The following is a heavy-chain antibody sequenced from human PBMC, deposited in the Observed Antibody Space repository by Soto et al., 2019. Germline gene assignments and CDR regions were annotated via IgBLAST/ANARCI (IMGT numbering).Heavy chain of an antibody. V-gene: IGHV4-4*02. J-gene: IGHJ6*02. CDR3: ARGDYGSGSYSTDV. D-gene: IGHD3-10*01. CDR1: GGSISSSNW. Sequence: LSLTCAVSGGSISSSNWWSWVRQPPGKGLEWIGEIYHSGSTNYNPSLKSRVTISVDKSKNQFSLKLSSVTAADTAVYYCARGDYGSGSYSTDVWGQGTTVTVSS. CDR2: IYHSGST.